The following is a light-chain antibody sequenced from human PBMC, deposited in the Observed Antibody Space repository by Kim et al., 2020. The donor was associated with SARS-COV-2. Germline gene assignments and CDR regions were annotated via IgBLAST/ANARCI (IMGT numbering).Light chain of an antibody. V-gene: IGKV1-13*02. CDR1: EDISSA. CDR2: DAS. Sequence: AIQLTQSPSSLSASLRDRVTINCRASEDISSALAWYQQKPGEAPKFLIHDASSLETGVPSRFSGSGSGTHFTLTINKLQPEDFAIYYCQQFNIYPFTFGQGTRLEIK. CDR3: QQFNIYPFT. J-gene: IGKJ5*01.